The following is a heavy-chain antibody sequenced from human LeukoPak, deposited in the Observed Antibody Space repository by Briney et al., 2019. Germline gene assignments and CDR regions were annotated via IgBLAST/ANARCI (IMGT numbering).Heavy chain of an antibody. V-gene: IGHV4-38-2*02. Sequence: PSETLSLTCTVSGYSISSGYYWGWIRQPPGKGLEWIGSIYHSGSTYYNPSLKSRVTISVDTSKNQFSLKLSSVTAADTAVYYCARDGIVGATNTFDYWGQGALVTVSS. J-gene: IGHJ4*02. D-gene: IGHD1-26*01. CDR3: ARDGIVGATNTFDY. CDR2: IYHSGST. CDR1: GYSISSGYY.